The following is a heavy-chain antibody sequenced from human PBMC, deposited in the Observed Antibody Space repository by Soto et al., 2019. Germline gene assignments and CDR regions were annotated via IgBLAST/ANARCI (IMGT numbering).Heavy chain of an antibody. Sequence: ASVTVSCKASGSKFTTYFIHWVRQAPGQGLERMGMLHPSGDTGYAQKFRGRVTMTIDTSTTTAYMALRHLTSEDTAVYFSARGDCTFSPCSGDCQSWGQGRLVTVA. CDR2: LHPSGDT. CDR1: GSKFTTYF. J-gene: IGHJ1*01. CDR3: ARGDCTFSPCSGDCQS. V-gene: IGHV1-46*01. D-gene: IGHD2-21*01.